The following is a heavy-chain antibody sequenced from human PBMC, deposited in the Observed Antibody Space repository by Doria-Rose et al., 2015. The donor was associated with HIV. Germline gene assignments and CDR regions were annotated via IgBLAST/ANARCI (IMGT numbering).Heavy chain of an antibody. CDR3: ARMGSYRELDY. Sequence: QLPLLESGPGLVKPSETLSLTCSVSGASVSSRGYYWNWIRQVPGKGLESLGYTYYTGTSDYSPSLKSRLNMAVDTSKNQFSLKLSFVTVADTAVYYCARMGSYRELDYWGQGARGIGSA. D-gene: IGHD3-3*01. V-gene: IGHV4-31*03. CDR1: GASVSSRGYY. J-gene: IGHJ4*02. CDR2: TYYTGTS.